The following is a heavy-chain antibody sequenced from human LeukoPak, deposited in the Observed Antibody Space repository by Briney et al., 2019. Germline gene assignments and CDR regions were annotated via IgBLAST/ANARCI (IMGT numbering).Heavy chain of an antibody. CDR1: GGSFSGYY. V-gene: IGHV4-34*01. CDR2: INHSGST. CDR3: ARTSSKGQWLGTDY. J-gene: IGHJ4*02. D-gene: IGHD6-19*01. Sequence: PSETLPLTCAVHGGSFSGYYWSWIRQPPGKGLEWIGEINHSGSTNYNPSLKSRVTISVDTSKNQFSLKLSSVTAADTAVYYCARTSSKGQWLGTDYWGQGTLVTVSS.